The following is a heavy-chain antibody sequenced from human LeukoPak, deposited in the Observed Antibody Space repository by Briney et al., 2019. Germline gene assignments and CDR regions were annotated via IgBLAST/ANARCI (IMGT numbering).Heavy chain of an antibody. V-gene: IGHV4-61*01. J-gene: IGHJ4*02. Sequence: SETLSLTCTVSGGSVSSGSHYWSWIRQPPGKGLEWIGYIYYSGSTNYNPSLKSRVTISVDTSKNQFSLKLSSVTAADTAVYYCARAGGYDSSFDYWGQGTLVTVSS. CDR2: IYYSGST. CDR1: GGSVSSGSHY. D-gene: IGHD5-12*01. CDR3: ARAGGYDSSFDY.